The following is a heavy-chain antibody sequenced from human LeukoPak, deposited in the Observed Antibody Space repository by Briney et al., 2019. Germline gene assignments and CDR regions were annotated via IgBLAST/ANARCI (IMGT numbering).Heavy chain of an antibody. CDR3: ASRQTRSVRRFDP. CDR1: GGSFSGYY. J-gene: IGHJ5*02. Sequence: SETLSLTCAVYGGSFSGYYWSWIRQPPGKGLEWIGEISHSGSTNYNPSLKSRVTISVDTSKNQFSLKLSSVTAADTAVYYCASRQTRSVRRFDPWGQGTLVTVSS. CDR2: ISHSGST. V-gene: IGHV4-34*01. D-gene: IGHD2-2*01.